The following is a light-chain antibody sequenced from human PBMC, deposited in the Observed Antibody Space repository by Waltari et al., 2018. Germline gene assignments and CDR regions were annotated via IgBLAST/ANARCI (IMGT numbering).Light chain of an antibody. J-gene: IGLJ3*02. V-gene: IGLV7-43*01. CDR3: LLYYGGAGV. Sequence: QTVVTQEPSLTVSPGGPVTLTCASTTGTVTRVHYPNRFPQKPGQAPRALIYSTSNKYPPTPDRFSGSLLGGKAALTLSGVQPEDEAEYYCLLYYGGAGVFGGGTKLTVL. CDR2: STS. CDR1: TGTVTRVHY.